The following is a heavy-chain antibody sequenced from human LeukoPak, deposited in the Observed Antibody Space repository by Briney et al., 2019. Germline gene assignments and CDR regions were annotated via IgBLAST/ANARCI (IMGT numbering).Heavy chain of an antibody. D-gene: IGHD3-3*01. V-gene: IGHV3-30*18. CDR2: ISYDGSNK. Sequence: GRSLRLSCAASGFTFSSYGMHWVRQAPGKGVEWVAVISYDGSNKYYADSVKGRFTISRDNSKNTLYLQMNSLRAEDTAVYYCAKDMEKSAYYDFWSGYPTDVWGQGTTVTVSS. CDR1: GFTFSSYG. CDR3: AKDMEKSAYYDFWSGYPTDV. J-gene: IGHJ6*02.